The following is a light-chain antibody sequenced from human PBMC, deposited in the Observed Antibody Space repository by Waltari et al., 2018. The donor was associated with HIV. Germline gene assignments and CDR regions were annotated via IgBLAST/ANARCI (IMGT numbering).Light chain of an antibody. CDR3: QQYGTSPWT. CDR2: DAS. Sequence: IVLTQSPATLSLSPGERATLSCGASQSVSSRYIAWYQQKPGLAPRLLIYDASNRPTGIPDRFSGSGSGTDFTLTISRLEPEDFAVYYCQQYGTSPWTFGQGTNVEIK. CDR1: QSVSSRY. V-gene: IGKV3D-20*01. J-gene: IGKJ1*01.